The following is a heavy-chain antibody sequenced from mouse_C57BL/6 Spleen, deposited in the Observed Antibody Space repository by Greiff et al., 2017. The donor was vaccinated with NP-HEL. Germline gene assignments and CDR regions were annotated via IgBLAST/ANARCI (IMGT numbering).Heavy chain of an antibody. D-gene: IGHD1-1*01. CDR2: IDPENGDT. Sequence: VQLQQSGAELVRPGASVKLSCTASGFNIKDDYMHWVKQRPEQGLEWIGWIDPENGDTEYASKFQGKATITADTSSNTAYLQLSSLTSEDTAVYYCTTWDYYGSSSLVFDVWGTRTTVTVSS. J-gene: IGHJ1*03. CDR3: TTWDYYGSSSLVFDV. CDR1: GFNIKDDY. V-gene: IGHV14-4*01.